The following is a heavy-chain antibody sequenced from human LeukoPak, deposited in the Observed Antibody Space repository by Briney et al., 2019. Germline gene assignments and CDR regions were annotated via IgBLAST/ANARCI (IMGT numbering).Heavy chain of an antibody. CDR1: GYTFTDYY. CDR3: ARAVFYFDSSGHSPDFDY. CDR2: INPNTGAT. V-gene: IGHV1-2*02. J-gene: IGHJ4*02. Sequence: ASVKVSCKSCGYTFTDYYLHWVRQAPGQGLEWMGWINPNTGATDYAQNFQGRVAMTRDTSISTAYMELSRLRSDDTAVYYCARAVFYFDSSGHSPDFDYWGQGTLVTVSS. D-gene: IGHD3-22*01.